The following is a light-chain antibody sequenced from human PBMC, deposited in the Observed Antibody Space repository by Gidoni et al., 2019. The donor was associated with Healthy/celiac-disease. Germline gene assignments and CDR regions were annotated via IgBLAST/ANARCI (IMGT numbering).Light chain of an antibody. CDR3: QSYDSSLSGVV. V-gene: IGLV1-40*01. CDR1: SSNIGAGYD. J-gene: IGLJ2*01. Sequence: QSVLTLPPSVSGAPGPRVTISCTGSSSNIGAGYDVHWYQQLPGTATKLLIYGNSNRPSGVPDRFSGSKSGTSASLAITGLQAEDEADYYCQSYDSSLSGVVFGGGTKLTVL. CDR2: GNS.